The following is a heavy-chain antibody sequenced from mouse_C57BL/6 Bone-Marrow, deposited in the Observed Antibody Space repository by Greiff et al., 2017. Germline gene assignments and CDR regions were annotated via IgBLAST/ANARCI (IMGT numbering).Heavy chain of an antibody. CDR3: ARVWSHFDY. CDR2: IRYDGST. J-gene: IGHJ2*01. Sequence: EVQLLESGPGLVKPSPSLSLTCSVSGYSITSGYYWNWIRQFPGNQLEWMGFIRYDGSTNYNPSLKNRISITRDTSKNQFFLKLKSVTTEDTATYYCARVWSHFDYWGQGTTLTVSS. D-gene: IGHD1-1*02. V-gene: IGHV3-6*01. CDR1: GYSITSGYY.